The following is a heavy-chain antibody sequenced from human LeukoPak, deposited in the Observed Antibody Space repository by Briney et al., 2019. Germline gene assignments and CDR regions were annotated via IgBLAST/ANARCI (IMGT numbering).Heavy chain of an antibody. D-gene: IGHD4-17*01. Sequence: PSETLSLTCAVYGGSFSGYYWSGIRQPPGKGLEWIGEINHSGSTNYNPSLKSRVTISVDTSKNQFSLKLSSVTAADTAVYYCARGETTVTTRAFDYWGQGTLVTVSS. CDR3: ARGETTVTTRAFDY. CDR1: GGSFSGYY. J-gene: IGHJ4*02. CDR2: INHSGST. V-gene: IGHV4-34*01.